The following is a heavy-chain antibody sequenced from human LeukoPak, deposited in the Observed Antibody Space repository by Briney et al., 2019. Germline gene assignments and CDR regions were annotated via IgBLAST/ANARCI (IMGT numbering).Heavy chain of an antibody. J-gene: IGHJ4*02. CDR2: ISGSGGTT. CDR3: AGGGSDHVWGSYRGDY. D-gene: IGHD3-16*02. CDR1: GFTFSTYA. V-gene: IGHV3-23*01. Sequence: GGSLRLSCAASGFTFSTYAMTWVRQAPGKGLEWVSAISGSGGTTYYADSVKGRFTISRDNSKNTLYLQMNSLTAEDTAVYYCAGGGSDHVWGSYRGDYWGQGTLVTVSS.